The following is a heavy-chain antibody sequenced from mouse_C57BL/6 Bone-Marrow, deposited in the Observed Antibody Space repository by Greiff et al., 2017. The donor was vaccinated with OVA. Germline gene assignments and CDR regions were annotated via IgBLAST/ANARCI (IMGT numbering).Heavy chain of an antibody. CDR1: GFSLTSYG. J-gene: IGHJ4*01. CDR3: AMITTVSSYGDYAMDY. CDR2: ICSGGST. D-gene: IGHD1-1*01. V-gene: IGHV2-2*01. Sequence: VQLQQSGPGLVQPSQSLSITCTVSGFSLTSYGVHWVRQSPGKGLEWLGEICSGGSTDYNAAFISRLCISKDNSKSQVFFKMISLQADDTDLYYCAMITTVSSYGDYAMDYWGQGTSVTVSS.